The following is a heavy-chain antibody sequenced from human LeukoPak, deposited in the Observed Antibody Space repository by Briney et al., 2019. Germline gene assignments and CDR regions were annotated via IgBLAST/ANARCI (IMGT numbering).Heavy chain of an antibody. V-gene: IGHV4-4*07. Sequence: PPETLSLTCSISGGSFSSYFWSWVRQLAGKGLEWIGRIYPSGNTNYNPSLKSRVTLSVDTSKTQFSLRLSSVTAADTAVYYCARETYCTNTSCPIGDHFDYWGQGTLVTVSS. D-gene: IGHD2-2*01. J-gene: IGHJ4*02. CDR3: ARETYCTNTSCPIGDHFDY. CDR1: GGSFSSYF. CDR2: IYPSGNT.